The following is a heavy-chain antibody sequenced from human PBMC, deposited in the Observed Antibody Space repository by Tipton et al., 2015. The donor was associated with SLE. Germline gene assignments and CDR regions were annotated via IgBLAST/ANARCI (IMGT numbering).Heavy chain of an antibody. V-gene: IGHV4-4*07. J-gene: IGHJ4*02. Sequence: TLSLTCTVSGGSIGSYWSWIRQPAGKGLEWIGRIYTNGSTNYNPSLKSRVTISVDTSKNQFSLKLSSVTAADTAVYYCARLVVGGGSCYPDYWGQGTLVTVSS. D-gene: IGHD2-15*01. CDR1: GGSIGSY. CDR3: ARLVVGGGSCYPDY. CDR2: IYTNGST.